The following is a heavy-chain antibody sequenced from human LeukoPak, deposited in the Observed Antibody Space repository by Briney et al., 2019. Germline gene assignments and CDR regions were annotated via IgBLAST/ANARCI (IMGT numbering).Heavy chain of an antibody. J-gene: IGHJ4*02. V-gene: IGHV5-51*01. CDR1: GYRFTSCW. Sequence: GESLKISCKGSGYRFTSCWIGWVRQMPGKGLEWMGIIHPGDSDTRYSPSFQGQVTISADKSITTAYLQWSSLKASDTAMYYCARLGWNGTLDYWGQGILVIVSS. CDR3: ARLGWNGTLDY. D-gene: IGHD1-1*01. CDR2: IHPGDSDT.